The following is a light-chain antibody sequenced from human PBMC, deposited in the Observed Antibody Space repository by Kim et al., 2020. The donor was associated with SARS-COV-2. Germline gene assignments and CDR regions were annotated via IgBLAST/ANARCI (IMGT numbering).Light chain of an antibody. CDR3: QQYNNWPPLT. CDR2: GAS. J-gene: IGKJ4*01. V-gene: IGKV3-15*01. CDR1: QSVSSN. Sequence: VSPGESATLHCRASQSVSSNLAWYQQKPGQAPRLLIYGASTRATGIPARFSGSGSGTEFTLTISSLQSEDFAVYYCQQYNNWPPLTFGGGTKVEIK.